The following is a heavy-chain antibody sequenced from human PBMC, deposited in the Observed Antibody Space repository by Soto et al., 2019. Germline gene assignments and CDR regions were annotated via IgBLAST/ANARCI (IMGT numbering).Heavy chain of an antibody. V-gene: IGHV1-69*13. Sequence: GASVKVSCKASGGTFSSYAISWVRQAPGQGLEWMGGIIPIFGTANYAQKFQGRVTITADESTSTAYMELSSLRSEDTAVYYCARGPFDSSGYFPTSYYFDYWGQGTLVTVSS. D-gene: IGHD3-22*01. CDR1: GGTFSSYA. CDR2: IIPIFGTA. J-gene: IGHJ4*02. CDR3: ARGPFDSSGYFPTSYYFDY.